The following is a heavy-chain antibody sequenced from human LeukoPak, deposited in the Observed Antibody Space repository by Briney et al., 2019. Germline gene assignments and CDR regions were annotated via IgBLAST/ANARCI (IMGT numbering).Heavy chain of an antibody. D-gene: IGHD6-6*01. CDR2: IIPIFGTA. Sequence: ASVKVSCKASGYTFSNYYVHWVRQAPGQGLEWMGGIIPIFGTANYAQKFQGRVTITADESTSTAYMELSSLRSEDTAVYYCARTTDSSSPALSYYFDYWGQGTLVTVSS. V-gene: IGHV1-69*13. CDR1: GYTFSNYY. J-gene: IGHJ4*02. CDR3: ARTTDSSSPALSYYFDY.